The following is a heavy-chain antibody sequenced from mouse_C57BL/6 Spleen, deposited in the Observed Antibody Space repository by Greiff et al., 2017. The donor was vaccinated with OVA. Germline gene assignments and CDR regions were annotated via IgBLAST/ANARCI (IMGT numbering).Heavy chain of an antibody. CDR2: INPNNGGT. CDR3: AKAAQADYFDY. Sequence: VQLKQSGPELVKPGASVKISCKASGYTFTDYYMNWVKQSHGKSLEWIGDINPNNGGTSYNQKFKGKATLTVDKSSSTAYMELRSLTSEDSAVYYCAKAAQADYFDYWGQGTTLTVSS. D-gene: IGHD3-2*02. CDR1: GYTFTDYY. J-gene: IGHJ2*01. V-gene: IGHV1-26*01.